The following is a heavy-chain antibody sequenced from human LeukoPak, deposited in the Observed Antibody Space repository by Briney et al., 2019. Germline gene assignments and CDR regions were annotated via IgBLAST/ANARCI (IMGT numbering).Heavy chain of an antibody. V-gene: IGHV3-74*01. CDR1: GFTFSSYW. J-gene: IGHJ4*02. CDR2: INSGGSST. D-gene: IGHD5-18*01. Sequence: GGSLRLSCAASGFTFSSYWMHWVRQAPGKGLVWVSRINSGGSSTSYADSVKGRFTISRDNAKNTLYLQMNSLRAEDTAVYYCAREGGYSSFDYWGQGTLVTVSS. CDR3: AREGGYSSFDY.